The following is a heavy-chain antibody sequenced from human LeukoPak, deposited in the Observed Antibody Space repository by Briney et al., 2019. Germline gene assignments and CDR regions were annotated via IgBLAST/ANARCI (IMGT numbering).Heavy chain of an antibody. J-gene: IGHJ5*02. V-gene: IGHV4-39*01. D-gene: IGHD3-3*01. CDR1: GGSINSALYY. CDR3: ARHTIFCSFINCSPFDP. Sequence: SEPLSLTCTVSGGSINSALYYWAWIRQTPERQLEWIGSVSHDGITKYSPSLGGRVSLSADTSKNAFFMEVHSVTAADSAIYYCARHTIFCSFINCSPFDPWGQGTLVTVSS. CDR2: VSHDGIT.